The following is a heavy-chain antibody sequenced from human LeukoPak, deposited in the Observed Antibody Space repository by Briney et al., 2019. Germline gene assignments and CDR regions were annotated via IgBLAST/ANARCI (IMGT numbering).Heavy chain of an antibody. CDR3: ARDKIAGASKFDY. J-gene: IGHJ4*02. Sequence: GGSLRLSCAVSGFTFSNYWMSWVRQAPGKWLEWVADIKQDESEKYYVDSVKGRFTISRDNAKNSLYLQMNSLRAEDTAIYYCARDKIAGASKFDYWGQGTLVTVSS. CDR2: IKQDESEK. V-gene: IGHV3-7*01. D-gene: IGHD1-26*01. CDR1: GFTFSNYW.